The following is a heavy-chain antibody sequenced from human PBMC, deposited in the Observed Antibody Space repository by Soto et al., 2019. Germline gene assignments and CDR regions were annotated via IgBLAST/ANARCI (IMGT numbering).Heavy chain of an antibody. Sequence: QVQLVESGGGVVQPGRSLRLSCVASGFTFSSYGMHWVRQAPGKGLEWVAIISYDGSNTYYADSVKGRFTISRDNSKYTLYLQMNSLTAEDTSVYFCAKEGGLSGSYYISSSYYFDYWGQGTLVTVSS. CDR1: GFTFSSYG. CDR2: ISYDGSNT. J-gene: IGHJ4*02. CDR3: AKEGGLSGSYYISSSYYFDY. V-gene: IGHV3-30*18. D-gene: IGHD1-26*01.